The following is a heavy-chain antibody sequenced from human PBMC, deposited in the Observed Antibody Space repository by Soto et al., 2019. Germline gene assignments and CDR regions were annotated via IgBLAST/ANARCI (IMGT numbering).Heavy chain of an antibody. CDR3: AKDRSSYSSGWDNWFDP. CDR1: RFTFNNYG. Sequence: GGSLRLSCAASRFTFNNYGMSWVRQAPGKGLDWVASTSGSGENTFYADSVKGRFTISRDNSKNNLYLQMNSLSPEDTAVYYCAKDRSSYSSGWDNWFDPWGQGTLVTVSS. J-gene: IGHJ5*02. CDR2: TSGSGENT. D-gene: IGHD6-19*01. V-gene: IGHV3-23*01.